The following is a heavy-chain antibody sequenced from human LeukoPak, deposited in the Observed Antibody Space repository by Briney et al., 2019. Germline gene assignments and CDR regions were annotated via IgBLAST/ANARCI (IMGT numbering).Heavy chain of an antibody. Sequence: GGSLRLSCAASGFTFSNAWMSWVRQAPGKGLEWVGRIKSKTDGGTTDYAAPVKGRFTISRDDSKNTLYLQMNSLKTEDTAVYYCTTDPVGSSFAFDIWGQGTMVTVSS. CDR3: TTDPVGSSFAFDI. J-gene: IGHJ3*02. CDR2: IKSKTDGGTT. V-gene: IGHV3-15*01. CDR1: GFTFSNAW. D-gene: IGHD6-13*01.